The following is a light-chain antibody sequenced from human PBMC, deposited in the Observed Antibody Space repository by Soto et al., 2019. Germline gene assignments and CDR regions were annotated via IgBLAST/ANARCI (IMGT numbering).Light chain of an antibody. CDR3: QQRSNWPPT. Sequence: EIVLTHSPATLSVSPSERAVQSFRASQSVNNYLAWYQLRPGRAPRPLIYDAPIRPTGIPARFSGSGSGTDFTLTISYLEPEDFAVYYCQQRSNWPPTFGQGTKVDIK. J-gene: IGKJ1*01. CDR1: QSVNNY. V-gene: IGKV3-11*01. CDR2: DAP.